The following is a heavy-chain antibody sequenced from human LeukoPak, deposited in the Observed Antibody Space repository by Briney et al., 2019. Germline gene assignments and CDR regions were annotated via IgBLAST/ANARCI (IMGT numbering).Heavy chain of an antibody. CDR1: GGSISRTNW. CDR2: IYHSGNT. CDR3: ARAPPRGSYYRGYFDY. Sequence: LRRTLSLTCAVSGGSISRTNWWSWVRQPPGKGLEWIGEIYHSGNTNYNPSLKSRVTISVDKSKNQFSLKLSSVTAADTAVYYCARAPPRGSYYRGYFDYWGQGTLVTVSS. J-gene: IGHJ4*02. D-gene: IGHD3-10*01. V-gene: IGHV4-4*02.